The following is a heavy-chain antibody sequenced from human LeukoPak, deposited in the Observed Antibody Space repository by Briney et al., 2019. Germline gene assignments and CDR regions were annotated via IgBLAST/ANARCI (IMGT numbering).Heavy chain of an antibody. V-gene: IGHV1-18*01. CDR1: GYTFTNYG. CDR3: AREGYFGSGIDYYYGMDV. Sequence: GASVKVSCKASGYTFTNYGISWVRQAPGQGLEWMGWISAYNGNTNYAQRLRGRVTMTTDTSTSTAYMELRSLRSDDTAVYYCAREGYFGSGIDYYYGMDVWGQGTKVTVSS. CDR2: ISAYNGNT. J-gene: IGHJ6*02. D-gene: IGHD3-10*01.